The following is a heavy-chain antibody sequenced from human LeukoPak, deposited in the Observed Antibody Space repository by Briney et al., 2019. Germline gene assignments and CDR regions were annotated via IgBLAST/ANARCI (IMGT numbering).Heavy chain of an antibody. CDR2: INHSGST. J-gene: IGHJ5*02. CDR1: GGSFSGYY. CDR3: ARGAIFGVVIRRKNWFDP. D-gene: IGHD3-3*01. Sequence: SETLSLTCAASGGSFSGYYWSWIRQPPGKGLEWIGEINHSGSTNYNPSLKSRVTISVDTSKNQFSLKLSSVTAADTAVYYCARGAIFGVVIRRKNWFDPWGQGTLVTVSS. V-gene: IGHV4-34*01.